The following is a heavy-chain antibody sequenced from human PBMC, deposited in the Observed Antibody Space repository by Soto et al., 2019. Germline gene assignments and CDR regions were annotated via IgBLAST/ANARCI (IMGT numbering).Heavy chain of an antibody. D-gene: IGHD1-26*01. V-gene: IGHV4-61*01. Sequence: PSETLSLTCTVFGASVSSGTSYRSWIRQAPGKGLEWVGHIYYRGSTDYNPSLRSRSTISVDTSKNQFSLKLNSVTTADTAVYYCARDGREASGMDVWGQGTKVTAYS. CDR3: ARDGREASGMDV. J-gene: IGHJ6*02. CDR2: IYYRGST. CDR1: GASVSSGTSY.